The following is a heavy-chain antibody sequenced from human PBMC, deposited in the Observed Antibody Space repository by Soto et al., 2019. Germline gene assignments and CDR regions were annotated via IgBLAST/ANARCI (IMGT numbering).Heavy chain of an antibody. CDR3: AHRPGFSMAFDY. CDR2: IYWDDDT. CDR1: GFSLSTYGVG. D-gene: IGHD3-10*01. Sequence: QITLKESGPTLVKPTQTLTLTCNFSGFSLSTYGVGVGWIRQPPGKALEWLALIYWDDDTRFSPSLNSRLAITKDTSKRQVFLTMTHMDPVDTATYYCAHRPGFSMAFDYWGPGSLVTVSS. J-gene: IGHJ4*02. V-gene: IGHV2-5*02.